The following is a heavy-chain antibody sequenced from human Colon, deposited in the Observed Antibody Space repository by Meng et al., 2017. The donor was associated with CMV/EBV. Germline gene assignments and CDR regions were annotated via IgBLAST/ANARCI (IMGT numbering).Heavy chain of an antibody. D-gene: IGHD2-2*01. V-gene: IGHV3-48*04. Sequence: GESLKISCAASGFSFSTHGINWFRQAPGKGLEWISYINSNAATKDYADSVRGRFTISRDNRLNSVYLQMSSLRAADTAVYYCARGYCDPLNCYAGGGYWGQGALVTVSS. CDR1: GFSFSTHG. J-gene: IGHJ4*02. CDR2: INSNAATK. CDR3: ARGYCDPLNCYAGGGY.